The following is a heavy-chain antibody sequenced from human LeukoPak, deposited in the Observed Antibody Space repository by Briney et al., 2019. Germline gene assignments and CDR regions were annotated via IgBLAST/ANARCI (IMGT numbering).Heavy chain of an antibody. CDR2: IGGSDGTT. V-gene: IGHV3-23*01. Sequence: GGSLRISCAASGFTFGNFAMTWVRQAPGKGLEWISTIGGSDGTTDYADSVKGRFTIARDNSKNTLYVEINSLRADDTAVYYCAKGGWRISFDSWGQGVLVTVSP. CDR3: AKGGWRISFDS. J-gene: IGHJ4*02. D-gene: IGHD6-19*01. CDR1: GFTFGNFA.